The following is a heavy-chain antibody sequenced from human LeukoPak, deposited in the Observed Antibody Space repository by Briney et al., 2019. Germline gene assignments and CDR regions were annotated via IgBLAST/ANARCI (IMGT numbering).Heavy chain of an antibody. V-gene: IGHV1-46*01. CDR3: ARGFRAGSGHKIPPRY. D-gene: IGHD2-15*01. Sequence: ASVKVSCKASGYTFTSYYMHWVRQAPGQGLEWMGIINPSGGSTSYAQKFQGRVTMTRDTSTSTVYMELSSLRSEDTAVYYCARGFRAGSGHKIPPRYWGQGTLVTVSS. J-gene: IGHJ4*02. CDR1: GYTFTSYY. CDR2: INPSGGST.